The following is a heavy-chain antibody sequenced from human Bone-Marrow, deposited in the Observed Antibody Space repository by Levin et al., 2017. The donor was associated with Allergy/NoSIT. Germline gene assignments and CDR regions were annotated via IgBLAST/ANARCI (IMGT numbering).Heavy chain of an antibody. V-gene: IGHV3-23*01. D-gene: IGHD1-26*01. Sequence: GGSLRLSCSASGFIFSFYAMTWVRQAPGKGLEWVASVSSNGYSTYYAGSVKGRFTISRDNSEATVYLQMSSLTADDTAIYRCAKEDTGTYQNAFDIWGRGTTVNVSS. CDR2: VSSNGYST. CDR1: GFIFSFYA. CDR3: AKEDTGTYQNAFDI. J-gene: IGHJ3*02.